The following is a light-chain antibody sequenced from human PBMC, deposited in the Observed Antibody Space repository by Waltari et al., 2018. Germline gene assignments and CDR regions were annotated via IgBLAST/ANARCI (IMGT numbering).Light chain of an antibody. J-gene: IGKJ4*01. CDR3: QQYYRVPLT. Sequence: DIVMTQSPDSLAVSLGERATINCKSSQGILDGSNNRNSLAWYQQKPGQFPNLLIYWASKRESGVPDRFSGSGSGTDFSLTISSLQAEDVAVYYCQQYYRVPLTFGGGTKIEIK. CDR1: QGILDGSNNRNS. CDR2: WAS. V-gene: IGKV4-1*01.